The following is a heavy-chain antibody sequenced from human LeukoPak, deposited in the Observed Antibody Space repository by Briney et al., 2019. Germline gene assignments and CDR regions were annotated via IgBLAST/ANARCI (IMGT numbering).Heavy chain of an antibody. V-gene: IGHV3-7*01. Sequence: GGSLRLSCAASGFTFSSYWMSWVRQAPGKGLEWVANIKQDGSEKYYVDSVKGRFTISRDNAKNSLYLQMNSLRAEDTAVYYCARVARVSYYYDSSGYERYFDYWGQGTLVTVSS. J-gene: IGHJ4*02. CDR2: IKQDGSEK. D-gene: IGHD3-22*01. CDR1: GFTFSSYW. CDR3: ARVARVSYYYDSSGYERYFDY.